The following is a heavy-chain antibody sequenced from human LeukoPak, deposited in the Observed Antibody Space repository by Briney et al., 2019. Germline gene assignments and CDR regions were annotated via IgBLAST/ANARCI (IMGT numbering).Heavy chain of an antibody. CDR2: INPNSGGT. J-gene: IGHJ4*02. D-gene: IGHD5-12*01. Sequence: ASVKVSCTASGYTFTGYYMHWVRQAPGQGLEWMGWINPNSGGTNYAQKFQGRVTMTRDTSISTAYMELSRLRSDDTAVYYCARDRGGYSGYDSYSSSWELDYWGQGTLVTVSS. CDR3: ARDRGGYSGYDSYSSSWELDY. V-gene: IGHV1-2*02. CDR1: GYTFTGYY.